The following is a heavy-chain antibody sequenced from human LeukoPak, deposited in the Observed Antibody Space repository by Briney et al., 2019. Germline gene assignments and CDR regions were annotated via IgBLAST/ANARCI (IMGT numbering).Heavy chain of an antibody. D-gene: IGHD6-19*01. CDR1: GYSFTSYW. CDR3: ARPRLNGWYYFDY. Sequence: GEPLKISCKGSGYSFTSYWIGWVRQMPGKGLEWMGIIYPGDSDTRYSPSFQGQVTISADKSISTAYLQRSSLKASDTAMYYCARPRLNGWYYFDYWGQGTLVTVSS. V-gene: IGHV5-51*01. J-gene: IGHJ4*02. CDR2: IYPGDSDT.